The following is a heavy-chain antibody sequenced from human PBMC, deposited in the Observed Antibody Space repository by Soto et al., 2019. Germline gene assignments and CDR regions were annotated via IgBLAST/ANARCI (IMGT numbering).Heavy chain of an antibody. D-gene: IGHD4-17*01. J-gene: IGHJ4*02. CDR3: ARDQNFHGDYSDY. Sequence: SVNVSCKASGGTFSSYAISWVRQAPGQGLEWMGGIIPIFGTANYAQKFQGRVTITADESTSTAYMELSSLRSEDTAVYYCARDQNFHGDYSDYWGQGTLVTLSS. CDR2: IIPIFGTA. CDR1: GGTFSSYA. V-gene: IGHV1-69*13.